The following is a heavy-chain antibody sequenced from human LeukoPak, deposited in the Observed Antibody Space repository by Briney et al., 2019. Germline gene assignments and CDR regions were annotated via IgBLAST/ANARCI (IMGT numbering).Heavy chain of an antibody. CDR2: IYATGST. D-gene: IGHD3-22*01. CDR1: GGSMNNSY. Sequence: SETLSLTCDVSGGSMNNSYWSWIRQPAGEGLEWIGRIYATGSTDYNPSLKSRMTMSIDTSTTEFSLKLTSVTASDTAVYFCARDKALDSDGSGFYYNRGLDCWGQGTLVIVSS. J-gene: IGHJ4*02. CDR3: ARDKALDSDGSGFYYNRGLDC. V-gene: IGHV4-4*07.